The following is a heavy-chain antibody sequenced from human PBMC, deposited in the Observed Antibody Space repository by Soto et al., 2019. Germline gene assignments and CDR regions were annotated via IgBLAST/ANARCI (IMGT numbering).Heavy chain of an antibody. Sequence: SSETLSLTCTVSGGSISSGGCYWSWIRQHPGKGLEWIGYIYYSGSTYYNPSLKSRVTISVDTSKNQFSLKLSSVTAADTAVYYCASGWVTTYSHWGQGTLVTVSS. CDR3: ASGWVTTYSH. CDR2: IYYSGST. V-gene: IGHV4-31*03. D-gene: IGHD4-17*01. J-gene: IGHJ4*02. CDR1: GGSISSGGCY.